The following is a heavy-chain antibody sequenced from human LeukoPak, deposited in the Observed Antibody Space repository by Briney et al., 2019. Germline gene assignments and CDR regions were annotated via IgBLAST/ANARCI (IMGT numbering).Heavy chain of an antibody. CDR2: IRYDGSDK. V-gene: IGHV3-30*02. D-gene: IGHD3-22*01. CDR1: GFSFSSSA. CDR3: AKDRPNMYYYDSSGWYFDL. Sequence: PGGSLRLSCAASGFSFSSSAMHWVRQAPGKGLEWVAFIRYDGSDKYYADSVKGRFTISRDNSKNSLFLQMDSLRTEDTAVYYCAKDRPNMYYYDSSGWYFDLWGRGTLVTVSS. J-gene: IGHJ2*01.